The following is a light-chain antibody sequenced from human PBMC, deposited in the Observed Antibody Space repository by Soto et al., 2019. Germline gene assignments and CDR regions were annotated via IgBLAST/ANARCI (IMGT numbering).Light chain of an antibody. V-gene: IGLV2-14*01. Sequence: QSVLTQPASVSGSRGQSIIISCVGRNTDVGQDKSVSWYQQGPGKAPKLLIFEVTNRPSGVSNRFSGSRSGNTASLTISGLQPDDEGDYFCVSYTDTDTLVFGTGNKVTV. CDR1: NTDVGQDKS. CDR3: VSYTDTDTLV. J-gene: IGLJ1*01. CDR2: EVT.